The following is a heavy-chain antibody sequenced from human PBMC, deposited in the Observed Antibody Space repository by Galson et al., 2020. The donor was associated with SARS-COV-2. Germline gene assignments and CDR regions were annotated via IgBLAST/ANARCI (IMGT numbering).Heavy chain of an antibody. J-gene: IGHJ6*02. CDR2: IIPILGIA. D-gene: IGHD4-4*01. V-gene: IGHV1-69*02. Sequence: SVKVSCKASGGTFSSYTISWVRQAPGQGLEWMGRIIPILGIANYAQKFQGRVTITADKSTSTAYMALSSLRSEDTAVYYCASDHPVTTAPTGYYYGMDVWGQGTTVTVSS. CDR3: ASDHPVTTAPTGYYYGMDV. CDR1: GGTFSSYT.